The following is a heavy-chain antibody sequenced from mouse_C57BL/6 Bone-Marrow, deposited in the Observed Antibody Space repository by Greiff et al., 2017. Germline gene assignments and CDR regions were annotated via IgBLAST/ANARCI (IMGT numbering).Heavy chain of an antibody. V-gene: IGHV5-4*01. J-gene: IGHJ3*01. CDR3: ARDVYGYDGFAY. Sequence: EVQGVESGGGLVKPGGSLKLSCAASGFTFSSYAMSWVRQTPEKRLEWVATISDGGSYTYYPDNVKGRFTISRDNAKNNLYLQMSHLKSEDTAMYYCARDVYGYDGFAYWGQGTLVTVSA. D-gene: IGHD2-2*01. CDR1: GFTFSSYA. CDR2: ISDGGSYT.